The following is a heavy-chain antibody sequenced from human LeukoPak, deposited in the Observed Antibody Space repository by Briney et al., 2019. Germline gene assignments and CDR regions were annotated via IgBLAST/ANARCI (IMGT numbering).Heavy chain of an antibody. CDR1: GGTFSSYA. CDR2: IIPIFGTA. CDR3: ASSVKGYDSSGYYSHFDY. V-gene: IGHV1-69*13. Sequence: GASAKVSCKASGGTFSSYAISWVRQAPGQGLEWMGGIIPIFGTANYAQKFQGRVTITADESTSTAYMELSSLRSGDTAVYYCASSVKGYDSSGYYSHFDYWGQGTLVTVSS. J-gene: IGHJ4*02. D-gene: IGHD3-22*01.